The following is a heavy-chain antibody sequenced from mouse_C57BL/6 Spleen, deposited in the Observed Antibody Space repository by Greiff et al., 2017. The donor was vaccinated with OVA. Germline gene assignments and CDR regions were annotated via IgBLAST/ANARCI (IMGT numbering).Heavy chain of an antibody. CDR2: IYPGSGST. J-gene: IGHJ2*01. V-gene: IGHV1-55*01. CDR1: GYTFTSYW. Sequence: QVQLQQPGAELVKPGASVKMYCKASGYTFTSYWITWVKQRPGQGLEWIGDIYPGSGSTNYNEKFKSKATLTVDTSSSTAYMQLSSLTSEDSAVYYCARCSTVVASDYWGQGTTLTVSS. D-gene: IGHD1-1*01. CDR3: ARCSTVVASDY.